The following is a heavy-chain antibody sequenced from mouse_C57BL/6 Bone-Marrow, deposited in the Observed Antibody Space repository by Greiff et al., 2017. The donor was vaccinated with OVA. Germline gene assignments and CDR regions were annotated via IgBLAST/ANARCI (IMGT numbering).Heavy chain of an antibody. J-gene: IGHJ1*03. Sequence: DVMLVESGGGLVQPKGSLKLSCAASGFTFNTYAMHWVRQAPGKGLEWVARIRRKSSNYATYYADSVKARFTISREDSESMLYLKMKTLKTEDTAMYKWVRERGVVWGTGTTVTVSS. CDR3: VRERGVV. V-gene: IGHV10-3*01. CDR2: IRRKSSNYAT. CDR1: GFTFNTYA.